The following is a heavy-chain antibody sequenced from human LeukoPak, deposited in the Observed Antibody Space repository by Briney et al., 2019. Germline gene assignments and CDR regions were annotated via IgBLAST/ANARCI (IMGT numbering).Heavy chain of an antibody. Sequence: SETLSLTCTVSGGSINNYYWSWIRQPAGKGLEWIGRIYNRGSTNYNPSLKSRVTMSVDTSKNQFSLKLSSVTAADTAVYYCARDATYYDFLFYFYMDVWGKGTTVTVSS. V-gene: IGHV4-4*07. CDR3: ARDATYYDFLFYFYMDV. J-gene: IGHJ6*03. CDR2: IYNRGST. D-gene: IGHD3-3*01. CDR1: GGSINNYY.